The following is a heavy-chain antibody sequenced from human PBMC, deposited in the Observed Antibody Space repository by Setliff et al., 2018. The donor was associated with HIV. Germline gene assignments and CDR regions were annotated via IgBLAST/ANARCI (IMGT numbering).Heavy chain of an antibody. CDR2: ISPDGKRD. Sequence: GESLKISCAASGFTFSNFWMHWVRQAPGKGLEWVASISPDGKRDHYVGSVKGRFTASRDNAKSSLYLQMNSLRAEDTAVYYCARVHLRTNAVYGVVSNQFDPWGQGSLVTVSS. D-gene: IGHD2-8*01. CDR3: ARVHLRTNAVYGVVSNQFDP. V-gene: IGHV3-7*03. CDR1: GFTFSNFW. J-gene: IGHJ5*02.